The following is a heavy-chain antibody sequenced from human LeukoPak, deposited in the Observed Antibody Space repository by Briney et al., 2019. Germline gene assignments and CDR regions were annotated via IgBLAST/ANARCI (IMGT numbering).Heavy chain of an antibody. CDR2: ISTYNGNT. J-gene: IGHJ4*02. V-gene: IGHV1-18*01. CDR1: GYTFTSYG. CDR3: AGGYSGYDSLDY. Sequence: GASAKVSCKASGYTFTSYGISWVRQAPGQGLEWMGWISTYNGNTNYAQKLQGRVTMTTDTSTSTAYMELRSLRSDDTAVYYCAGGYSGYDSLDYWGQGTLVTVSS. D-gene: IGHD5-12*01.